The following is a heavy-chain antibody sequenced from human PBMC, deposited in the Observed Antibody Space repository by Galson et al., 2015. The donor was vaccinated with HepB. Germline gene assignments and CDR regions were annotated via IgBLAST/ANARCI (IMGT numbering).Heavy chain of an antibody. D-gene: IGHD2-8*02. CDR2: IYHLGNT. CDR1: GGSITSGGYS. CDR3: ARERMAATGGNWFDP. J-gene: IGHJ5*02. V-gene: IGHV4-30-2*06. Sequence: LTCTVSGGSITSGGYSWNWIRQSPGKGLEWIGHIYHLGNTNYNPSLKSRVTISVDKSKNQFSLNLTSVTAADTAVYFCARERMAATGGNWFDPWGQGILVTVSS.